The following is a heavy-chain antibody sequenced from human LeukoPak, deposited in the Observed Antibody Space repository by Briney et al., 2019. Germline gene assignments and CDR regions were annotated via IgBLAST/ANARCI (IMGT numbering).Heavy chain of an antibody. J-gene: IGHJ4*02. Sequence: SSETLSLTCAVYGGSFSGFYWSWIRQPPGKGLEWIGSIDQSGDTYYKLSLKSRVTISVDTSKNQFSLKLSSVTAADTAIYYCARLIRTGDQGRAYSDYWGQGTLVTVSS. D-gene: IGHD7-27*01. V-gene: IGHV4-34*01. CDR2: IDQSGDT. CDR3: ARLIRTGDQGRAYSDY. CDR1: GGSFSGFY.